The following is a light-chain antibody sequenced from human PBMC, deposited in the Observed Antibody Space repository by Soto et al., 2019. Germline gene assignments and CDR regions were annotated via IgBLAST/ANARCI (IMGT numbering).Light chain of an antibody. CDR1: QTISSSY. Sequence: DIVLTQSPGTLSLSPGERATLSCRASQTISSSYLAWYQRKPGQAPRLLIYGASSRATGIPDRFSGSGSGTDFPLTISRLEPEDFAVYYCQQSGSSPKSFGPGTKVDIK. CDR2: GAS. V-gene: IGKV3-20*01. J-gene: IGKJ3*01. CDR3: QQSGSSPKS.